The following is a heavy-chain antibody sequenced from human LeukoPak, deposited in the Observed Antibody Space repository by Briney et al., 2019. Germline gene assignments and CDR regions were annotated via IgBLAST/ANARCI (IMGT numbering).Heavy chain of an antibody. CDR1: GGSFSGYY. D-gene: IGHD5-18*01. V-gene: IGHV4-34*01. CDR2: INHSGST. Sequence: SETLSLTCAVYGGSFSGYYWSWIRQPPGRGLEWIGEINHSGSTNYNPSLKSRVTISVDTSKNQFSLKLSSVTAADTAVYYCARGEYSYGSFDYWGQGTLVTVSS. CDR3: ARGEYSYGSFDY. J-gene: IGHJ4*02.